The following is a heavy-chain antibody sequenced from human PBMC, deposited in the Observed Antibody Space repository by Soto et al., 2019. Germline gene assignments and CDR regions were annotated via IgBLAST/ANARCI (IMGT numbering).Heavy chain of an antibody. Sequence: QLQLQESGSGLVKASQTLSLTCAVSGDSISSGGYSWSWIRQPPGKGLEWIGYIYHSGSAHYNPSLKSRVTISVDRSKNQFSLDLSSVTAADTAVYYCARGATAGTGLFDHWGQGTLVTVSS. J-gene: IGHJ4*02. CDR2: IYHSGSA. D-gene: IGHD6-13*01. V-gene: IGHV4-30-2*01. CDR1: GDSISSGGYS. CDR3: ARGATAGTGLFDH.